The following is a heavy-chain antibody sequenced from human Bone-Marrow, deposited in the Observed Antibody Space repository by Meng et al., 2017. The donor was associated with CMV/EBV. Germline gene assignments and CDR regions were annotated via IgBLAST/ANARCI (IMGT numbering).Heavy chain of an antibody. CDR1: RGSFSGYY. CDR3: ARLSYDFWSGYYSHFDY. CDR2: INHSGGT. Sequence: SETLSLTCAVYRGSFSGYYWSWIRQPPGKGLEWLGEINHSGGTNCNPSLESRVTISVDTSKNQFSLKLSSLTAADTAVYYCARLSYDFWSGYYSHFDYWGQGTLVTVSS. D-gene: IGHD3-3*01. J-gene: IGHJ4*02. V-gene: IGHV4-34*01.